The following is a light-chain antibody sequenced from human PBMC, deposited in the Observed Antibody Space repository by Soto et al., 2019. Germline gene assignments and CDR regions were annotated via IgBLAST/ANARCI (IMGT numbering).Light chain of an antibody. CDR2: GAS. CDR1: QSVSSSY. Sequence: IVLTQSPGTLSLSPGERATLSCRASQSVSSSYLAWYQQKPGQAPRLLIYGASSRATGIPARFSGSGSGTEFTLTISSLQSEDFAVYYCQQYNNWYTFGQGTRLEIK. V-gene: IGKV3-15*01. CDR3: QQYNNWYT. J-gene: IGKJ5*01.